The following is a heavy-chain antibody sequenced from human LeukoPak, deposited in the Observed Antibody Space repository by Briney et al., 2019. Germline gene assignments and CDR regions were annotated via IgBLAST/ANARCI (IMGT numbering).Heavy chain of an antibody. J-gene: IGHJ4*02. D-gene: IGHD2-2*01. CDR2: ISSSGSTI. Sequence: GGSLRLSCAASGFTFSSYEMNWVRQAPGKGLEWVSYISSSGSTIYYADSVKGRFTISRDNAKNSLYLQMNSLRAEDTAVYYCAKDAPVNIVVVPAANSWGQGTLVTVSS. CDR1: GFTFSSYE. CDR3: AKDAPVNIVVVPAANS. V-gene: IGHV3-48*03.